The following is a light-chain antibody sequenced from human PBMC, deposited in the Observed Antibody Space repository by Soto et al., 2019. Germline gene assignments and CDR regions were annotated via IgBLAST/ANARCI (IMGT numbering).Light chain of an antibody. CDR3: QQRHMWPIT. CDR1: QSVSSN. J-gene: IGKJ5*01. Sequence: EIVMTQSPATLSVSPVERATLSCMASQSVSSNLAWYQQKPGQAPRLLIYGASTRATGIPDRFSGSGSGTDFTLTISSLEPEDSAVYYCQQRHMWPITFGQGTRLEIK. V-gene: IGKV3-15*01. CDR2: GAS.